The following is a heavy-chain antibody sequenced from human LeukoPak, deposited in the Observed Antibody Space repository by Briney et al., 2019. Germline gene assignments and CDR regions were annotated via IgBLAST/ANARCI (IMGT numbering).Heavy chain of an antibody. D-gene: IGHD2-21*02. CDR1: GGSFGGYY. J-gene: IGHJ4*02. CDR3: AGGWASCGGDGYSGFDY. CDR2: INHSGST. V-gene: IGHV4-34*01. Sequence: TETLSLTCAVLGGSFGGYYWSSLRQPPGKGLEWIGEINHSGSTNYNPSLKSRVTISVDPSKNQFSLKLSSVTGADTAVYYCAGGWASCGGDGYSGFDYWGQGTLVTVSS.